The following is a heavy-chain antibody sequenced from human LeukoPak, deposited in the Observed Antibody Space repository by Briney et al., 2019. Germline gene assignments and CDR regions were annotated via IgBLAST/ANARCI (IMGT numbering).Heavy chain of an antibody. CDR2: IYYSGGT. CDR1: GGSISSGGYA. V-gene: IGHV4-30-4*07. CDR3: ARDAGVAAPHLFDD. D-gene: IGHD2-15*01. Sequence: SQTLSLTCAVSGGSISSGGYAWTWIRQPPGKGLEWIGNIYYSGGTYYNPSLQSRVIISIDTSKNQFSLKVSSVTAADTAVYYCARDAGVAAPHLFDDWGQGTLDTVSS. J-gene: IGHJ4*02.